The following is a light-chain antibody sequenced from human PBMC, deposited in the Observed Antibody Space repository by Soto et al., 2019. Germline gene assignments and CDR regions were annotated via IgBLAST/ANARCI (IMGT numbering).Light chain of an antibody. CDR2: KVS. Sequence: DVVVTQSPDSLPVTLGQPASISCRSSQSLVHSDGNTYLNWFHQRPGQSPRRLIYKVSYRDSGVPDRFSGSGSGTNFTLKISRVEAEDVGVYYCMQGTHLPRSFGGGTKVETK. CDR3: MQGTHLPRS. CDR1: QSLVHSDGNTY. V-gene: IGKV2-30*02. J-gene: IGKJ4*01.